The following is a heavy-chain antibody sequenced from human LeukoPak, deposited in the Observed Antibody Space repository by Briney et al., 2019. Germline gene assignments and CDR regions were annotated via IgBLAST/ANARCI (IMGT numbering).Heavy chain of an antibody. CDR3: AGYGTYSNSLRYFDY. CDR2: INTNTGNP. CDR1: GYTFTSYA. Sequence: ASVKVSCKASGYTFTSYAMNWVRQAPGQGLEWMGWINTNTGNPTYAQGFTGRFVFSLDTSVSTAYLQISSLKAEDTAVYYCAGYGTYSNSLRYFDYWGQGTLVTVSS. V-gene: IGHV7-4-1*02. D-gene: IGHD6-6*01. J-gene: IGHJ4*02.